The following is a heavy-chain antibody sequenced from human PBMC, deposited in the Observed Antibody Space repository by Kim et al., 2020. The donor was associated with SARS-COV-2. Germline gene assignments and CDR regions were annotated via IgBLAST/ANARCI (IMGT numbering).Heavy chain of an antibody. Sequence: PVKGRFTISRDDSKNTLYLQMNSLKTEDTAVYYGTTDPDPRYSSSWYVGYWGQGTLVTVSS. CDR3: TTDPDPRYSSSWYVGY. J-gene: IGHJ4*02. D-gene: IGHD6-13*01. V-gene: IGHV3-15*01.